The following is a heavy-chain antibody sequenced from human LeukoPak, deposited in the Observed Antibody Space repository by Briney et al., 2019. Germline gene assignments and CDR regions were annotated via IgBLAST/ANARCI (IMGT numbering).Heavy chain of an antibody. CDR3: ARAECASCYLVDF. CDR1: GYTFTNHA. V-gene: IGHV1-3*01. D-gene: IGHD2-2*01. CDR2: INAGNGYT. Sequence: GASVTVSCKASGYTFTNHAIHWVRQAPGQRLEWMGWINAGNGYTEYPQNFRDRVTITRDTSANTVYMELSSLRSEDTAVYFCARAECASCYLVDFWGQGTLITVSS. J-gene: IGHJ4*02.